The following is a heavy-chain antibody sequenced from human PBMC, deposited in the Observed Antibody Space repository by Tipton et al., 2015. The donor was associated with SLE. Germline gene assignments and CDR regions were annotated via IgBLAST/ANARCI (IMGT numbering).Heavy chain of an antibody. D-gene: IGHD2-15*01. V-gene: IGHV4-34*01. CDR2: INHSGST. Sequence: GLVKPSGTLSLTCAVYSGSFSGYYWSWIRQPPGKGLEWIGEINHSGSTNYNPSLKSRVTISVDRSKNQFSLVLSSVTAADTAVYYCARESCSGGSCALDFWGQGTLVTVSS. CDR1: SGSFSGYY. J-gene: IGHJ4*02. CDR3: ARESCSGGSCALDF.